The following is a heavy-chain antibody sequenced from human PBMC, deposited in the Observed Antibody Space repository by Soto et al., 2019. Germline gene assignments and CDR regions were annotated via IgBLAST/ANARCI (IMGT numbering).Heavy chain of an antibody. Sequence: GASVKVSCKASGYTFTRYYVQWVRQAPGQGLEWMGIINPSGGSTTYAQKFQGRVTMTRDTSTSTVYMELSSLRSEDTAVYYCARVGVAAAGPEYYYYYGMDVWGQGTTVTVSS. J-gene: IGHJ6*02. D-gene: IGHD6-13*01. CDR1: GYTFTRYY. CDR3: ARVGVAAAGPEYYYYYGMDV. CDR2: INPSGGST. V-gene: IGHV1-46*01.